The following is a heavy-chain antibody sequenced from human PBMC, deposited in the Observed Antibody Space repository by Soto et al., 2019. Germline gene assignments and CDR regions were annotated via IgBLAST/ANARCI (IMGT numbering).Heavy chain of an antibody. CDR3: AKAPGRDYGSRLLGY. CDR2: ISYDGSNK. Sequence: QVQLVESGGGVVQPGRSLRLSCAASGFTFSSYGMHWVRQAPGKGLEWVAVISYDGSNKYYADSVKGRFTISRDNSKNTLYLQMNSMRAEDTAVYYCAKAPGRDYGSRLLGYWGQGTLVTVSS. J-gene: IGHJ4*02. CDR1: GFTFSSYG. V-gene: IGHV3-30*18. D-gene: IGHD4-17*01.